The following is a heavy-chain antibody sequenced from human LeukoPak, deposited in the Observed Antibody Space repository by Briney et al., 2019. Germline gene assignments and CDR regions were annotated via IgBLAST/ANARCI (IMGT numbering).Heavy chain of an antibody. J-gene: IGHJ5*02. CDR3: ARGAPNCSGGSCYYNWFDP. Sequence: GESLKISCKGSGYSFNSYWISWVRQMPGKGLEWMGIIYPGDSDTRYSPSFQGQVTISADKSISTSYLQWSSLKASDTAMYYCARGAPNCSGGSCYYNWFDPWGQGNLVTVSS. CDR1: GYSFNSYW. V-gene: IGHV5-51*01. D-gene: IGHD2-15*01. CDR2: IYPGDSDT.